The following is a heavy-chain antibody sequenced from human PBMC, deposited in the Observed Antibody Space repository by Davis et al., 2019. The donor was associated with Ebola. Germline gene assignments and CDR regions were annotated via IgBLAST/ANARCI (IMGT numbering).Heavy chain of an antibody. J-gene: IGHJ4*02. Sequence: GESLKISCAASGFTFSSYSMNWVRQAPGKGLEWVAVISYDGSNKYYADSVKGRFTISRDNAKNSLYLQMNSLRAEDTAVYYCARAVAGFDYWGQGTLVTVSS. D-gene: IGHD6-19*01. CDR2: ISYDGSNK. V-gene: IGHV3-30*03. CDR3: ARAVAGFDY. CDR1: GFTFSSYS.